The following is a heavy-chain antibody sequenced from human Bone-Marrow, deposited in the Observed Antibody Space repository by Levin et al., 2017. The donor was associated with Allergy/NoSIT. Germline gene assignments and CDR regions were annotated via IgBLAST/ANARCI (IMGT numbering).Heavy chain of an antibody. J-gene: IGHJ5*02. Sequence: SETLSLTCTVSGGSISSHYWTWIRQPPGKGLEWIGYIYHSGSTDYNPSLKSRVSMSLDKSKNQFSLRLTSVTPADTAVYYCAIEDDSSATVDPRGQGTLVTVSS. CDR1: GGSISSHY. CDR2: IYHSGST. D-gene: IGHD6-13*01. V-gene: IGHV4-59*11. CDR3: AIEDDSSATVDP.